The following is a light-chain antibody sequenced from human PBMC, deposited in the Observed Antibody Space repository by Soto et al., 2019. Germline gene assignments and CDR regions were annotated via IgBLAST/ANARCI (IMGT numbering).Light chain of an antibody. Sequence: EIVMTQSPATLSVSPGERATLSCRASQSVSSNLAWYQQKPGQAPRLLIYGASTRATGISARFSGSGSGTEFTLTISSLQSEDFAVYYCQQYNKWPPLTFGGGTKVDIK. CDR2: GAS. J-gene: IGKJ4*01. CDR3: QQYNKWPPLT. V-gene: IGKV3-15*01. CDR1: QSVSSN.